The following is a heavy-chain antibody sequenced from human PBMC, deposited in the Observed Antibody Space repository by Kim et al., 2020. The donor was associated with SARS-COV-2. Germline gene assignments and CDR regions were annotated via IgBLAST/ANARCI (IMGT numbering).Heavy chain of an antibody. Sequence: GGSLRLSCAASGFTFSSYWMSWVRQAPGKGLEWVANIKQDGSEKYYVDSVKGRFTISRDNAKNSLYLQMNSLRAEDTAVYYCARSSSIAAPPSEIWPYYYGMDVWGQGTTVTVSS. CDR3: ARSSSIAAPPSEIWPYYYGMDV. J-gene: IGHJ6*02. D-gene: IGHD6-13*01. V-gene: IGHV3-7*01. CDR1: GFTFSSYW. CDR2: IKQDGSEK.